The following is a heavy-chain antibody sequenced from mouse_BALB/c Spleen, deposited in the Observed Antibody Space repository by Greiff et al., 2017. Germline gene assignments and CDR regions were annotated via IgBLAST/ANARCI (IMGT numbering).Heavy chain of an antibody. Sequence: EVQRVESGGGLVKPGGSLKLSCAASGFTFSSYTMSWVRQTPEKRLEWVATISSGGSYTYYPDSVKGRFTISRDNAKNTLYLQMSSLKSEDTAMYYCTRDGGYGPWFAYWGQGTLVTVSA. J-gene: IGHJ3*01. D-gene: IGHD1-2*01. CDR3: TRDGGYGPWFAY. CDR2: ISSGGSYT. V-gene: IGHV5-6-4*01. CDR1: GFTFSSYT.